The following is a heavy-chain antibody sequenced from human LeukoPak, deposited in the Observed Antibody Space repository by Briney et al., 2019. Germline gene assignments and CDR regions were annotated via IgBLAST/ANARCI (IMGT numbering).Heavy chain of an antibody. CDR1: GGSISSYF. CDR2: IYYSGST. V-gene: IGHV4-59*01. CDR3: ARNHYGHPLDY. J-gene: IGHJ4*02. D-gene: IGHD4-17*01. Sequence: KSSETLSLTCTVPGGSISSYFWSWTRQPPGKGLEWIGYIYYSGSTNYNPSLKSRVTISVDTSKNQFSLKLTSVTAADTAVYYCARNHYGHPLDYWGQGTLVTVSS.